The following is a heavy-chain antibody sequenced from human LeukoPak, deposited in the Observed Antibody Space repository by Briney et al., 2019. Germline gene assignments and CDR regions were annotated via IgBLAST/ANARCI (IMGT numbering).Heavy chain of an antibody. J-gene: IGHJ3*01. CDR2: ISPDSTYK. CDR3: ARDRPRYCSSTNCQSFALDL. CDR1: KFIFSAYK. Sequence: PGESLRLSCAASKFIFSAYKMNWVRQAPGKVLEWVSSISPDSTYKSYTDSVKGRFTVSRDNANNSLYLQLNSLRVDDTAVYFCARDRPRYCSSTNCQSFALDLWGQGTLVTVSS. D-gene: IGHD2-2*01. V-gene: IGHV3-21*01.